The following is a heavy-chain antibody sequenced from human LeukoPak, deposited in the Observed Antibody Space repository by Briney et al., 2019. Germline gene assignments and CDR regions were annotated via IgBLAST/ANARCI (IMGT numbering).Heavy chain of an antibody. CDR1: GFTFSDYY. Sequence: GGSLRISCAASGFTFSDYYMSRIRQAPGKGLEWVSYISSSGSTIYYADSVKGRFTISRDNAKNSLYLQMNSLRAEDTAVYYCASRAGYSSGWYDYWGQGTLVTVSS. J-gene: IGHJ4*02. V-gene: IGHV3-11*01. CDR3: ASRAGYSSGWYDY. CDR2: ISSSGSTI. D-gene: IGHD6-19*01.